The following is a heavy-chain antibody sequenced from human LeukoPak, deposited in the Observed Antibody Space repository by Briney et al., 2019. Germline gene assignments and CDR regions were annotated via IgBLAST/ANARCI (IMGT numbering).Heavy chain of an antibody. CDR2: IYYSGST. Sequence: ASETLSLTCTVSGGSISSGGYYWSWIRQHPGKGLEWIGYIYYSGSTYYNPSLKSRVTISVDTSKNRFSLKLSSVTAADTAVYYCASWSRIAAAGAKFDYWGQGTLVTVSS. CDR1: GGSISSGGYY. D-gene: IGHD6-13*01. J-gene: IGHJ4*02. CDR3: ASWSRIAAAGAKFDY. V-gene: IGHV4-31*03.